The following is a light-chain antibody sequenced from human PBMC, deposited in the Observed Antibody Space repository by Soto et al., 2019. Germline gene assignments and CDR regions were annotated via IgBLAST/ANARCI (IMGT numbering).Light chain of an antibody. CDR3: QQCHNWPLP. J-gene: IGKJ4*01. Sequence: EIVMTQSPATLSVSPGERVTLSCRASQSVSSNLGWYQQKPGQAPRLLIYSASTRATGTPARFSGSGSGTEFTLTISSLQSEDFAIYYCQQCHNWPLPFGGGTKVEIQ. CDR1: QSVSSN. CDR2: SAS. V-gene: IGKV3-15*01.